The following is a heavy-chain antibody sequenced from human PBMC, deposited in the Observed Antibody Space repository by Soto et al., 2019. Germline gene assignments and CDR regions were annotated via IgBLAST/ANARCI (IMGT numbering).Heavy chain of an antibody. D-gene: IGHD3-10*01. Sequence: SETLSLTCAVSGYSISSGYYWGWIRQPPGKGLEWIGSIYHSGSTYYNPSLKSRVTISVDTSKNQFSLKLSSVTAADTAVYYCASRYGSGSLDYWGQGTLVTVSS. J-gene: IGHJ4*02. CDR1: GYSISSGYY. CDR2: IYHSGST. CDR3: ASRYGSGSLDY. V-gene: IGHV4-38-2*01.